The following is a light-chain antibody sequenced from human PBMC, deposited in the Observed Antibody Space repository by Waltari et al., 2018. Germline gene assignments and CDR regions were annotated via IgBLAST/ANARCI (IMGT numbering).Light chain of an antibody. CDR1: KLGDKY. CDR2: QDT. J-gene: IGLJ1*01. Sequence: SYELTQPPSVSVSPGQTASITCSGDKLGDKYACWYQQKPGTSPVLVIYQDTKRPSGIPGRFSGSNSGNTATLTISGTQAMDEADYYCQAWDSSTPYVFGPGTKVTVL. V-gene: IGLV3-1*01. CDR3: QAWDSSTPYV.